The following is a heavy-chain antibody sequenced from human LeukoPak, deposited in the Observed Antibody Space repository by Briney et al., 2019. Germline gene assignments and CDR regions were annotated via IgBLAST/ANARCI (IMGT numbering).Heavy chain of an antibody. CDR1: GGSIRSYY. J-gene: IGHJ4*02. Sequence: PSETLSLTCTVSGGSIRSYYWSWIRQPPGKGLEWIGYIYYSGSTNYNPSLKSRVTISVDTSKNQFSLKLSSVTAADTAVYYCARGGDSSGYYYPVFDYWGQGTLVTVSS. V-gene: IGHV4-59*01. D-gene: IGHD3-22*01. CDR3: ARGGDSSGYYYPVFDY. CDR2: IYYSGST.